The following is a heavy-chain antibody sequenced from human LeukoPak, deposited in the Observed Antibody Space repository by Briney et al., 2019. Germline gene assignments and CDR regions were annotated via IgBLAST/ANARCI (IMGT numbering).Heavy chain of an antibody. V-gene: IGHV3-15*01. J-gene: IGHJ5*02. D-gene: IGHD3-3*01. CDR1: GFTFSSYG. CDR3: TTELEWLIPYNWFDP. Sequence: GGSLRLSCAASGFTFSSYGMHWVRQAPGKGLEWVGRIKSKTDGGTTDYAAPVKGRFTISRDDSKNTLYLQMNSLKTEDTAVYYCTTELEWLIPYNWFDPWGQGTLVTVSS. CDR2: IKSKTDGGTT.